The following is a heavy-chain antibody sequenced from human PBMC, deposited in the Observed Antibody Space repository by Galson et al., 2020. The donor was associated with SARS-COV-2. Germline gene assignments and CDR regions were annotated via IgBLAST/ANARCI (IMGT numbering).Heavy chain of an antibody. J-gene: IGHJ6*03. Sequence: ASVKVSCKDSGYTFTSYGISWVRQAPGPGLEWMGWISAYNGNTNYAQQLQGRVTMTTDTSTSTAYMELRSLGSDDTAVYYCARDSDYDILTGYSYYYCLDVWGKGATVSVS. V-gene: IGHV1-18*04. D-gene: IGHD3-9*01. CDR1: GYTFTSYG. CDR3: ARDSDYDILTGYSYYYCLDV. CDR2: ISAYNGNT.